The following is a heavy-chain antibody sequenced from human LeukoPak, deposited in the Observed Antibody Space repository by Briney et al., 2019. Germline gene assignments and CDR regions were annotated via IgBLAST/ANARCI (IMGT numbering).Heavy chain of an antibody. Sequence: PGGSLRLSCAASGFTFSNYAMYWVRQAPGKGLEWVAVVSYDGTKQYYVDSVKSRFAFSRDNSKNTLYLQMNSLRVEDTAVYYCARVGAGAYDYVWGNCDCWGQGTLVTVSS. D-gene: IGHD3-16*01. CDR3: ARVGAGAYDYVWGNCDC. CDR2: VSYDGTKQ. J-gene: IGHJ4*02. V-gene: IGHV3-30*09. CDR1: GFTFSNYA.